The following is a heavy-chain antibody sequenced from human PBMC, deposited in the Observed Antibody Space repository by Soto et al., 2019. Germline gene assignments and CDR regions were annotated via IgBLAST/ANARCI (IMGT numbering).Heavy chain of an antibody. CDR2: IKQDGSEK. V-gene: IGHV3-7*01. D-gene: IGHD3-10*01. CDR1: GFTFSSYW. Sequence: GGSLRLSCAASGFTFSSYWMSWVRQAPGKGLEWVANIKQDGSEKYYVDSVKGRFTISRDNAKNSLYLQMNSLRAEDTAVYYCAREGRPIDSKPEVLLWFGELSDRSPFDYWGQGTLVTVSS. CDR3: AREGRPIDSKPEVLLWFGELSDRSPFDY. J-gene: IGHJ4*02.